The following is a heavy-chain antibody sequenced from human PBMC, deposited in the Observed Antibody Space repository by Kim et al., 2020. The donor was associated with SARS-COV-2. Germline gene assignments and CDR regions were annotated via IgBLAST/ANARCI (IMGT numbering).Heavy chain of an antibody. Sequence: GGSLRLSCAASGFTFSNAWMSWVRQAPGKGLEWVGRIKSKTDGGTTDYAAPVKGRFTISRDDSKNTLYLQMNSLKTEDTAVYYCTTDPGYVLRYFDWLMDVWGQGTTVTVSS. CDR2: IKSKTDGGTT. V-gene: IGHV3-15*01. CDR3: TTDPGYVLRYFDWLMDV. J-gene: IGHJ6*02. D-gene: IGHD3-9*01. CDR1: GFTFSNAW.